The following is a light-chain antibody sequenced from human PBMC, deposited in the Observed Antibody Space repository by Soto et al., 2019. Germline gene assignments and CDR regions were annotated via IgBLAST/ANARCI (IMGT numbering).Light chain of an antibody. V-gene: IGKV3-15*01. CDR2: GAS. CDR3: QHYFNNWPPWT. CDR1: QSVGIN. Sequence: EIVMTQSPATLSVSPGERVTLSCRASQSVGINLAWYQQKLGQAPRLLIYGASTRAADIPARFSGSGSGTEFTLTISSLQSKDFAIYYCQHYFNNWPPWTFGQGTKVEIK. J-gene: IGKJ1*01.